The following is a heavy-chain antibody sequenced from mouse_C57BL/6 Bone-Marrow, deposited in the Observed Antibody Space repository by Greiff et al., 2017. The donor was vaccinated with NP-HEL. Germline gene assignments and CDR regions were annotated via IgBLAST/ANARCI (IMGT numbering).Heavy chain of an antibody. CDR2: IWGVGST. Sequence: VKLMESGPGLVAPSQSLSIPCTVSGFSLTSYGVDWVRQSPGKGLEWLGVIWGVGSTNYNSALKSRLSISKDNSKSQVFLKMNSLQTDDTAMYYCASGGPIYDGPAWFAYWGQGTLVTVSA. J-gene: IGHJ3*01. V-gene: IGHV2-6*01. CDR3: ASGGPIYDGPAWFAY. D-gene: IGHD2-3*01. CDR1: GFSLTSYG.